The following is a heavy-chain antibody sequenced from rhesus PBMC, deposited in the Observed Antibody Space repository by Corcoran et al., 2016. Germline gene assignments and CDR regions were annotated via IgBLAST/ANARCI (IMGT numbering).Heavy chain of an antibody. J-gene: IGHJ4*01. V-gene: IGHV4-165*01. Sequence: QVQLQESGPGLVKPSETLSLTCAVSGGSFSGYYWGWIRERPGKGLEWIGYISGSSGSPAYHPSLKSRVTISTDTSKNQFSLKLSSVTAADTAVYYCARGVGVVVIRAFDYWGQGVLVTVSS. CDR2: ISGSSGSP. CDR3: ARGVGVVVIRAFDY. D-gene: IGHD3-28*01. CDR1: GGSFSGYY.